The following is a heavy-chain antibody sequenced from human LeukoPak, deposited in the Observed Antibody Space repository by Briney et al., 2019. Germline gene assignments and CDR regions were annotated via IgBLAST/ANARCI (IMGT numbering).Heavy chain of an antibody. V-gene: IGHV4-59*01. CDR2: IYYSGST. CDR1: SGSISSYY. Sequence: PSETLSLTCTVSSGSISSYYWSWIRQPPGKGLEWIGYIYYSGSTNYNPSLKSRVTISVDTSKNQFSLKLSSVTAADTAVYYCARTIAAAGTYYYYGMDVWGQGTTVTVSS. CDR3: ARTIAAAGTYYYYGMDV. D-gene: IGHD6-13*01. J-gene: IGHJ6*02.